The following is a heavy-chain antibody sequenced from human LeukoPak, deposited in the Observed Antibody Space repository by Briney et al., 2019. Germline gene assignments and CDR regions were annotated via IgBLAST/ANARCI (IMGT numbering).Heavy chain of an antibody. CDR3: ARDGGCSGGSCYDY. J-gene: IGHJ4*02. CDR1: GFTFSSYG. V-gene: IGHV3-33*01. Sequence: PGRSLRLSCAASGFTFSSYGMHWVRQAPGKGLEWVAVIWYDGSNKYYADSVKGRFTISRDNSKNTLYLQMNNLRAEDTAVYYCARDGGCSGGSCYDYWGQGTLVTVSS. CDR2: IWYDGSNK. D-gene: IGHD2-15*01.